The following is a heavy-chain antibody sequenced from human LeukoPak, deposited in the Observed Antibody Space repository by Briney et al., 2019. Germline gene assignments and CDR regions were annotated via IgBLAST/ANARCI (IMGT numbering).Heavy chain of an antibody. V-gene: IGHV5-51*01. D-gene: IGHD2-2*01. Sequence: GESLKISCKGSGYSFTSYWIDWVRQMPGKGLEWMGIIYPGDSDTRYSPSFQGQVTISADKSISTAYLQWSSLKASDTAMYYCARTYCSSTSCYPYYYYYYGMDVWGQGTTVTVSS. CDR3: ARTYCSSTSCYPYYYYYYGMDV. CDR1: GYSFTSYW. J-gene: IGHJ6*02. CDR2: IYPGDSDT.